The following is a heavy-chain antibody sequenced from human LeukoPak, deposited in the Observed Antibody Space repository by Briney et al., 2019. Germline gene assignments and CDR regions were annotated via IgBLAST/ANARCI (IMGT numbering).Heavy chain of an antibody. V-gene: IGHV4-59*08. D-gene: IGHD3-9*01. CDR3: ARSNYNVLTGYYMPNWLDP. CDR2: IYYSGST. J-gene: IGHJ5*02. CDR1: GGSIISYY. Sequence: PSETLSLTCTVSGGSIISYYWSWIRQPPGEGLEWIGYIYYSGSTNSNPSLKSRVSISIDTSKNQVSLKIYSVTAADTAVYYCARSNYNVLTGYYMPNWLDPWGQGTLVTVSS.